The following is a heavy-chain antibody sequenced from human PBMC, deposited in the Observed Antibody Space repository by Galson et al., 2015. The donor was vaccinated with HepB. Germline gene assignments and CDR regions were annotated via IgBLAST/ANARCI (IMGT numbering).Heavy chain of an antibody. CDR3: ARSPLTGDQAFDI. Sequence: SVKVSCKASGYTFTYRYLHWVRQAPGQALEWMGWITPFNGDTNYAQQFQHRITITRDRSKSTVYMELSSLRSEDTAMFYCARSPLTGDQAFDIWGQGTMVTVS. D-gene: IGHD7-27*01. CDR1: GYTFTYRY. V-gene: IGHV1-45*02. J-gene: IGHJ3*02. CDR2: ITPFNGDT.